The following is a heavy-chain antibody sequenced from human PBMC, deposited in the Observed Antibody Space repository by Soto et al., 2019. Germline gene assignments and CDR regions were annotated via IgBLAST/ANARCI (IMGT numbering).Heavy chain of an antibody. CDR1: GFTFSSYS. D-gene: IGHD3-10*01. CDR3: ARDHGYYGSGNQKDKFDY. J-gene: IGHJ4*02. Sequence: GGSLRLSCAASGFTFSSYSMNWVRQAPGKGLEWVSYISSSSSTIYYADSVKGRFTISRDNAKNSLYLQMNSLRAEDTAVYYCARDHGYYGSGNQKDKFDYWGQGTLVTVSS. CDR2: ISSSSSTI. V-gene: IGHV3-48*01.